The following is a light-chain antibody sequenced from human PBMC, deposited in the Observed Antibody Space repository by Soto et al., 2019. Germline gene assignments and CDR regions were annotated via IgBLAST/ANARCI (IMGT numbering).Light chain of an antibody. CDR1: HSINRN. V-gene: IGKV3-15*01. CDR2: SAS. CDR3: QKYDNGPLL. Sequence: EIVMTQSPGFLSVSPGERVTLSCRASHSINRNLAWYQQKPGQGPRLLIYSASTRAAGIPPRFSGRGSGTDFPLTISGLQSEVFAFYSCQKYDNGPLLFGGGTKGGSK. J-gene: IGKJ4*02.